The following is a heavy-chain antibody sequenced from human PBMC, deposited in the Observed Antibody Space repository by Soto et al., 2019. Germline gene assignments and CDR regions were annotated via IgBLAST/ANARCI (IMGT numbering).Heavy chain of an antibody. V-gene: IGHV3-30*03. J-gene: IGHJ6*02. CDR2: ISDDGSNI. Sequence: GGSLRLSCAASGFTFSNYDMHCVRQAPGKGLEWVAVISDDGSNISYGDSVKGRFTISRDNSKKKLYLQMNSLYVEDTAVYYCALLRVWGQGTTVTVSS. CDR3: ALLRV. CDR1: GFTFSNYD.